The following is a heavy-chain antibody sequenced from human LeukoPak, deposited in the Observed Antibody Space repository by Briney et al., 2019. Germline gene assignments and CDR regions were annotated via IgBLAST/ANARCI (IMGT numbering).Heavy chain of an antibody. Sequence: GGSLGLSCAASGFTFDDYGMSWVRQAPGKGLVWVSRINSDGSSTNYADSVKGRFTISRDNAKNTLYLQMNSLRAEDTAVYYCARVFDSSGYYYSSGYWGQGTLVTVSS. CDR1: GFTFDDYG. D-gene: IGHD3-22*01. CDR2: INSDGSST. CDR3: ARVFDSSGYYYSSGY. V-gene: IGHV3-74*01. J-gene: IGHJ4*02.